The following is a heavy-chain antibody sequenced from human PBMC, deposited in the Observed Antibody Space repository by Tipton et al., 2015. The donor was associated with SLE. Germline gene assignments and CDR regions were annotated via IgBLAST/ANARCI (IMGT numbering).Heavy chain of an antibody. CDR2: IYYSGST. CDR1: GGSISSGDYY. D-gene: IGHD3-9*01. J-gene: IGHJ4*02. Sequence: TLSLTCTVSGGSISSGDYYWTWIRQPPGKGLEWIGYIYYSGSTYYNPSLKGPVAMSIDTSRNQFSLKLSSVTAADTAVYYCARGILTGPYSPPHYWGQGTLVTVSS. V-gene: IGHV4-30-4*01. CDR3: ARGILTGPYSPPHY.